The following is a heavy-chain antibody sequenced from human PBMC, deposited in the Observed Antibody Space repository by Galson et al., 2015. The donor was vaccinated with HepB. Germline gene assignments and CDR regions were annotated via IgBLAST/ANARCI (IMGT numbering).Heavy chain of an antibody. D-gene: IGHD2/OR15-2a*01. CDR3: ARDYCSSSTCHPGMGMDV. CDR2: STHGGII. V-gene: IGHV4-34*01. CDR1: GGSFSGYY. J-gene: IGHJ6*02. Sequence: SETLSLTCAVHGGSFSGYYWSWIRQPPGKGLEWIGESTHGGIINYNPSLKGRVSISVDTSKNQFSLRLTSMTAADTAVYYCARDYCSSSTCHPGMGMDVWGQGTTVTVSS.